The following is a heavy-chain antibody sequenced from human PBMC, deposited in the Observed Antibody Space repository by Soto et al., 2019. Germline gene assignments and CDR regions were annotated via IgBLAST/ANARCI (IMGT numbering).Heavy chain of an antibody. D-gene: IGHD4-4*01. Sequence: SETLSLTCIVSGGSISGYYWSWIRQPPGKGLEWIGYIFYSGSTNYNPSLKSRLTISVDTSKNQFSLKLTSVTAADSAVYYCARHPDYRNNNFYYDMDVWGQGTTVTVSS. CDR1: GGSISGYY. V-gene: IGHV4-59*08. CDR2: IFYSGST. CDR3: ARHPDYRNNNFYYDMDV. J-gene: IGHJ6*02.